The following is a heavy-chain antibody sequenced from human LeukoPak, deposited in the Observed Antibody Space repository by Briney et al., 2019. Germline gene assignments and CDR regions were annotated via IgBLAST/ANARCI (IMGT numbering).Heavy chain of an antibody. CDR2: IYYSGST. CDR3: ARKPWASVIAAADSWYFDL. Sequence: SETLSLTCTVSGGSISSYYWSWIRQPPGKGLEWIGYIYYSGSTNYNPSLKSRVTISVDTSKNQFSLKLSSVTAADTAVYYCARKPWASVIAAADSWYFDLWGRGTLVTVSS. V-gene: IGHV4-59*01. D-gene: IGHD6-25*01. J-gene: IGHJ2*01. CDR1: GGSISSYY.